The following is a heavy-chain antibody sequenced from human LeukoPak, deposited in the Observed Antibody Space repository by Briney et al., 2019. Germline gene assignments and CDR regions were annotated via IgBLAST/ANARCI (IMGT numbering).Heavy chain of an antibody. Sequence: GESPKISCKGSGYSFTSYWIGWVRQMPGKGLEWMGIIYPGDSDTRYSPSFQGQVTISADKSISTAYLQWSSLKASDTAMYYCARRKYYYDSSGYGYYFDYWGQGTLVTVSS. CDR3: ARRKYYYDSSGYGYYFDY. V-gene: IGHV5-51*01. D-gene: IGHD3-22*01. CDR2: IYPGDSDT. J-gene: IGHJ4*02. CDR1: GYSFTSYW.